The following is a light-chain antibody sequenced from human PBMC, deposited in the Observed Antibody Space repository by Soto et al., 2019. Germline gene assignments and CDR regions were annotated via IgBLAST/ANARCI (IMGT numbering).Light chain of an antibody. J-gene: IGKJ1*01. V-gene: IGKV1-17*01. CDR1: QGIGND. CDR2: LTY. Sequence: DIHMTQSPSSLSAAIGDRVTITFRARQGIGNDLGWYQQKPGKAPKRLIYLTYSLQTGVPSRFSGSGSGTEFSLTISSLQPEDSASYFCLQHNSYPRTFGQGTKVDIK. CDR3: LQHNSYPRT.